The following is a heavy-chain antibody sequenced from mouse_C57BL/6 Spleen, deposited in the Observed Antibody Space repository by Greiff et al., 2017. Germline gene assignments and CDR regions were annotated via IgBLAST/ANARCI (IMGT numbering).Heavy chain of an antibody. CDR1: GFTFSSYA. J-gene: IGHJ4*01. CDR3: ARDPAYYAMDY. Sequence: EVKLVESGGGLVKPGGSLKLSCAASGFTFSSYAMSWVRQTPEKRLEWVATISDGGSYTYYPDNVKGRFTISRDNAKNNLYLQMSHLKSEDTAMDYCARDPAYYAMDYWGQGASVTVSS. CDR2: ISDGGSYT. V-gene: IGHV5-4*01.